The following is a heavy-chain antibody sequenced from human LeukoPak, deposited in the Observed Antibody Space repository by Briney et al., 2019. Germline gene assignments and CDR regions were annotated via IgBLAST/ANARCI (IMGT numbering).Heavy chain of an antibody. CDR3: AGDGFITIFGVVHYYMDV. J-gene: IGHJ6*03. CDR1: GGSISSYY. D-gene: IGHD3-3*01. Sequence: SETLSLTCTVSGGSISSYYWSWIRQPPGKGLEWIGYIYYSGSTNYNPSLKSRVTISVDTSKNQFSLKLSSVTAADTAVYYCAGDGFITIFGVVHYYMDVWGKGTTVTVS. CDR2: IYYSGST. V-gene: IGHV4-59*01.